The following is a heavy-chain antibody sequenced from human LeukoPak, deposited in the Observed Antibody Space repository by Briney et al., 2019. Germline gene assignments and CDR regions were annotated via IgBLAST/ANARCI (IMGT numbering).Heavy chain of an antibody. CDR3: ARVPTYYYDSSGHDGPIDY. CDR2: INHSGTT. CDR1: GGSISSSSYY. J-gene: IGHJ4*02. V-gene: IGHV4-39*07. Sequence: SETLSLTCTVSGGSISSSSYYWGWIRQPPGKGLEWIGKINHSGTTNYNPSLKSRVTVSVDTSKHQFSLHLTSVTAADTAVYYCARVPTYYYDSSGHDGPIDYWGQGTLVTVSS. D-gene: IGHD3-22*01.